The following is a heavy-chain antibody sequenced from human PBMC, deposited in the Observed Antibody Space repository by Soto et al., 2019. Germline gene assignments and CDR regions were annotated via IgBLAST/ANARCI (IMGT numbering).Heavy chain of an antibody. CDR1: GFSLSTRGVA. J-gene: IGHJ4*02. CDR2: IYWDDDK. V-gene: IGHV2-5*02. Sequence: QITLKEAGPPLVKPTQTLTLTCTFSGFSLSTRGVAVGWIRQSPGKALEWLALIYWDDDKRYRPSLQNRLTITSDPSKNQVVLSMTSMDPVDTATYYCARHISVSRAEAYHYWGQGTLVLVSS. D-gene: IGHD2-21*01. CDR3: ARHISVSRAEAYHY.